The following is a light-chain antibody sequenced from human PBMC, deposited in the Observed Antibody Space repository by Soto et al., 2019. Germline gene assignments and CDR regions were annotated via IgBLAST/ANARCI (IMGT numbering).Light chain of an antibody. CDR2: EGS. V-gene: IGLV2-23*01. CDR3: SSYVGSNTYG. J-gene: IGLJ1*01. Sequence: QSVLTQPASVSGSPGQSITISCTGTSSDVGSCDVVSWYQQHPGKVPKLLISEGSKRPSGVSNRFSASKSGNTASLTISGLQAEDEADYYCSSYVGSNTYGFGTGTKLTVL. CDR1: SSDVGSCDV.